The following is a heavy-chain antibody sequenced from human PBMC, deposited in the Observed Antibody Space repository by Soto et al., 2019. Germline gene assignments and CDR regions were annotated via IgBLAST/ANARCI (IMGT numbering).Heavy chain of an antibody. CDR1: VFTFSCSA. Sequence: DVQLLESGGGLVQPGGSLRLSCAASVFTFSCSALSWVRHAPGKGLEWVSGLSGSGGTTYYADSVKGRFTISRDNSKNTLYLQMNSLRAEDTALYYCAKNCGGDCYTTFDYWGQGTLVTVSS. CDR3: AKNCGGDCYTTFDY. J-gene: IGHJ4*02. V-gene: IGHV3-23*01. CDR2: LSGSGGTT. D-gene: IGHD2-21*02.